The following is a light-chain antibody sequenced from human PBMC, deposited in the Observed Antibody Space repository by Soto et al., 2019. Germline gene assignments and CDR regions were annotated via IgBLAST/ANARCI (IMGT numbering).Light chain of an antibody. CDR1: SSNIGAGYD. CDR3: QSYDSSLSGYV. CDR2: GNT. V-gene: IGLV1-40*01. J-gene: IGLJ1*01. Sequence: QSVLTQPPSVSGAPGQRVTMSCTWSSSNIGAGYDVHWYQQLPGTAPKLLISGNTNRPSGVPDRFSGSKSGTSASLAITGLQAEDEGDDYCQSYDSSLSGYVFGTGTKLTVL.